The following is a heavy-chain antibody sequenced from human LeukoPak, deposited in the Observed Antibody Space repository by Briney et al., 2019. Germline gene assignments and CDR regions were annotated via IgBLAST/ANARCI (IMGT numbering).Heavy chain of an antibody. Sequence: EASVKVSCKASGGTFSSYAISWVRQAPGQGLEWMGRIIPILGIANYAQKFQGRVTITADKSTSTAYMELSSLRSEDTAVYYCARDVLRYFDWLPPNWFDPWGQGTLVTVSS. D-gene: IGHD3-9*01. CDR1: GGTFSSYA. V-gene: IGHV1-69*04. CDR3: ARDVLRYFDWLPPNWFDP. J-gene: IGHJ5*02. CDR2: IIPILGIA.